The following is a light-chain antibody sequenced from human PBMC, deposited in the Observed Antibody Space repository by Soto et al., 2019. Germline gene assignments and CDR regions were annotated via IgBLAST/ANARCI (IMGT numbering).Light chain of an antibody. CDR2: QDI. J-gene: IGLJ2*01. CDR3: QAWDSSTVL. CDR1: KLGDNY. V-gene: IGLV3-1*01. Sequence: SYELTQPPSVSVSPGQTASITCSGDKLGDNYACWYQQKPGQSPVVVIYQDIKRPSGIPERFSGSNSGNTATLTISGTQAMDEADYYCQAWDSSTVLFGGGTELTVL.